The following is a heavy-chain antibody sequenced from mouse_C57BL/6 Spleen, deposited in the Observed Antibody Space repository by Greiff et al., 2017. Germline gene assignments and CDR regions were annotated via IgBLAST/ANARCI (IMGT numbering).Heavy chain of an antibody. Sequence: VQLQQSGAELVRLGASVTLSCKASGYTFTDYEMHWVKQTPVHGLEWIGAIDPETGGTAYNQKFKGKAILTADKSSSTAYMELRSLTSEDSAVYYCTRSDYYGSTFAYWGQGTLVTVSA. D-gene: IGHD1-1*01. J-gene: IGHJ3*01. CDR1: GYTFTDYE. CDR3: TRSDYYGSTFAY. V-gene: IGHV1-15*01. CDR2: IDPETGGT.